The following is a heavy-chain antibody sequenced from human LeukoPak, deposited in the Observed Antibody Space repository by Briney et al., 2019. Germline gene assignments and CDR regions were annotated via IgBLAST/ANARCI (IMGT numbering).Heavy chain of an antibody. D-gene: IGHD6-19*01. CDR3: AREAPGIAVASTPTGYFDL. Sequence: SVKVSCKASGGTFSSYSISWVRQAPGQGLEWMGGIIPIFGTANYAQKFQGRVTLTADNSTSTAYMELSSLRSEDTAVYYCAREAPGIAVASTPTGYFDLWGRGTLVTVSS. V-gene: IGHV1-69*06. CDR1: GGTFSSYS. CDR2: IIPIFGTA. J-gene: IGHJ2*01.